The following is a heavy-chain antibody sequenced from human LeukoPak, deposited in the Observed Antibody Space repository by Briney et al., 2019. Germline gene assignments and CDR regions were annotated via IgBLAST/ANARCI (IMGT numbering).Heavy chain of an antibody. V-gene: IGHV3-9*01. J-gene: IGHJ6*02. D-gene: IGHD3-10*01. CDR1: GFTFDDYA. CDR3: AKGIRPMVRGVRDYYYYYGMDV. Sequence: PGGSLRLSCAASGFTFDDYAMHWVRQAPGKGLEWVSGISWNSGSIGYADSVKGRFTISRDNAKNSLYLQMNSLRAEDTALYYCAKGIRPMVRGVRDYYYYYGMDVWGQGTTVTVSS. CDR2: ISWNSGSI.